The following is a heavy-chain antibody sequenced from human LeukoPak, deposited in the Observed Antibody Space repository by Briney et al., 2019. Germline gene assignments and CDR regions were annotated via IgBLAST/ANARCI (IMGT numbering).Heavy chain of an antibody. CDR3: ARDGSSRPSEY. V-gene: IGHV3-7*01. D-gene: IGHD6-6*01. Sequence: GGSLRLSCAPSGFTFSDYLMTWVRQAPGKGLEWVANIKEDGSEKYYVDSVKGRFTISRDNARKSLYLQMNSLRVDDTAMYYCARDGSSRPSEYWGQGILVTVSS. J-gene: IGHJ4*02. CDR1: GFTFSDYL. CDR2: IKEDGSEK.